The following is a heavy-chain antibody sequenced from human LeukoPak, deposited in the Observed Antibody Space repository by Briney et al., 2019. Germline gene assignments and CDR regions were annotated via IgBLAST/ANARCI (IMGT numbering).Heavy chain of an antibody. CDR2: ISAYNGNT. CDR3: ARVTMVRGVILDFYFDF. Sequence: ASVKVSCKASGGTFSSYAISWVRQAPGQGLEWMGWISAYNGNTNYAQKLQGRVTMTTDTSTSTAYMGLRSLRSDDTAVYYCARVTMVRGVILDFYFDFWGRGTLVTVSS. D-gene: IGHD3-10*01. V-gene: IGHV1-18*01. CDR1: GGTFSSYA. J-gene: IGHJ2*01.